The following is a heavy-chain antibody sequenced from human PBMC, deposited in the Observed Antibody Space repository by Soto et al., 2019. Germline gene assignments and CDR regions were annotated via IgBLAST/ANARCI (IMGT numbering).Heavy chain of an antibody. V-gene: IGHV2-26*01. CDR1: GFSLSNARMG. D-gene: IGHD3-22*01. J-gene: IGHJ4*02. CDR2: IFSNDEK. CDR3: ARIYYYDSSGYYGRWRSLFDY. Sequence: QVTLKESGPVLVKPTETLTLTCTVSGFSLSNARMGVSWIRQPPGKALEWLAHIFSNDEKSYSTSLKSRLTISKDTSKSQVVLTMTNMDPVDTATYYCARIYYYDSSGYYGRWRSLFDYWGQGTLVTVSS.